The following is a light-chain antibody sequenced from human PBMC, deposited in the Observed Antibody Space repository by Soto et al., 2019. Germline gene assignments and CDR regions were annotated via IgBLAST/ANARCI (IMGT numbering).Light chain of an antibody. J-gene: IGKJ4*01. CDR3: QQYGDSIT. V-gene: IGKV3-20*01. Sequence: IFLTQSPGSLSLSSGERATLSCRASQTVRSSYLAWNQQRPGQAPKLLIYGALHRATGTADRFSGSESGRDYTLSISRLDPEDSAVYYCQQYGDSITFGGGTKVEIK. CDR2: GAL. CDR1: QTVRSSY.